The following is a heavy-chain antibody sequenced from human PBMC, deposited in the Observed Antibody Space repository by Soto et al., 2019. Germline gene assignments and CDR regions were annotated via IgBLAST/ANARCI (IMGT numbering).Heavy chain of an antibody. CDR2: IYYSGST. Sequence: SLACPGTNAAIESTTYIWGSICKTNRKGLERIGSIYYSGSTYYNPSLKSRVTISVDTSKSQFSLKLSSVIAADTAVFYCARQPRILTGYSGHFDYWGNGTLVTVSS. J-gene: IGHJ4*01. CDR1: NAAIESTTYI. D-gene: IGHD3-9*01. CDR3: ARQPRILTGYSGHFDY. V-gene: IGHV4-39*01.